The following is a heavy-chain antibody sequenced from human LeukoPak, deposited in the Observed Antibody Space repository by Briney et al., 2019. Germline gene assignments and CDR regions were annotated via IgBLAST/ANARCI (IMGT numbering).Heavy chain of an antibody. Sequence: GGSLRLSCAASGFTFSDYYMSWIRQASGKGLEWVSYISSSGSTIYYADSVKGRFTISRDNAKNSLYLQMNSLRAEDTAVYYCARGYDSSGYEWFDPWGQGTLVTVSS. CDR1: GFTFSDYY. CDR2: ISSSGSTI. J-gene: IGHJ5*02. CDR3: ARGYDSSGYEWFDP. V-gene: IGHV3-11*01. D-gene: IGHD3-22*01.